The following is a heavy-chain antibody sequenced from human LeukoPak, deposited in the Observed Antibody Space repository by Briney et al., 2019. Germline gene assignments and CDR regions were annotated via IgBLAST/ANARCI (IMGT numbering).Heavy chain of an antibody. CDR1: GGSISSYY. CDR2: IYTSGST. J-gene: IGHJ4*02. V-gene: IGHV4-4*07. CDR3: AREQVATISQPCDY. D-gene: IGHD5-12*01. Sequence: SETLSLTCTVSGGSISSYYLSWIRQPAGKGLEWIGRIYTSGSTNYNPSLKSRVTMSVDTSKNQFSLKLSSVTAADTAVYYCAREQVATISQPCDYWGQGTLVTVSS.